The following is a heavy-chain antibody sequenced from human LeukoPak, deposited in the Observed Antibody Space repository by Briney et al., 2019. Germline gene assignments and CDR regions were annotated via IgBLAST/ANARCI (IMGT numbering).Heavy chain of an antibody. CDR2: IYYSGST. CDR3: ARVGRSNYYYYGMDV. J-gene: IGHJ6*02. CDR1: GGSISSYY. D-gene: IGHD1-26*01. V-gene: IGHV4-59*01. Sequence: SETLSLTCTVSGGSISSYYWSWIRQPPGKGLEWIGYIYYSGSTNYSPSLKSRVTISVDTSKNQFSLKLSSVTAADTAVYYCARVGRSNYYYYGMDVWGQGTTVTVSS.